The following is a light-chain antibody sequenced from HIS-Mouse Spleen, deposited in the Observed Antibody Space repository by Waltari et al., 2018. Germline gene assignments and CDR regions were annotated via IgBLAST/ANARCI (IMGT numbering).Light chain of an antibody. Sequence: DIVMNQSPDSLAVSLGERATSNCKSSQSVLYSSNNKNYLAWYQQKPGQPPKLLIYWASTRESGVPDRFSGSGSGTDFTLTISSLQAEDVAVYYCQQYYSTPWTFGQGTKVEIK. CDR1: QSVLYSSNNKNY. CDR3: QQYYSTPWT. V-gene: IGKV4-1*01. J-gene: IGKJ1*01. CDR2: WAS.